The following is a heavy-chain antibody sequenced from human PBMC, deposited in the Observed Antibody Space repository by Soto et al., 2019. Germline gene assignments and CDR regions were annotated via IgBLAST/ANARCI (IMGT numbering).Heavy chain of an antibody. CDR3: ARLNGYCISTNCHGYYGMDV. V-gene: IGHV4-39*01. CDR1: GGCISRRSYS. Sequence: SDTRSLAWSVCGGCISRRSYSWGLIRQSPGKGLEWIGTIYSSENTYYNPSLLSRVTIFVDTSKNEFSLRLSSVTAADTAVYYCARLNGYCISTNCHGYYGMDVWGQGTTVTVSS. CDR2: IYSSENT. D-gene: IGHD2-2*03. J-gene: IGHJ6*02.